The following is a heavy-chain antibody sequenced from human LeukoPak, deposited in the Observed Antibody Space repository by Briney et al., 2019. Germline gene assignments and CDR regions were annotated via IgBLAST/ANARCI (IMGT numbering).Heavy chain of an antibody. Sequence: GESLQISCKASGYSFTSYWIGWVRQMPGKGREWMGIIYPGDSDTRYSPSFQGQVTISADKSINPASLQWSSLKARDTAMYYCARSRARGAADAFDIWGQGTMVTVSS. V-gene: IGHV5-51*01. CDR3: ARSRARGAADAFDI. CDR2: IYPGDSDT. J-gene: IGHJ3*02. CDR1: GYSFTSYW. D-gene: IGHD1-26*01.